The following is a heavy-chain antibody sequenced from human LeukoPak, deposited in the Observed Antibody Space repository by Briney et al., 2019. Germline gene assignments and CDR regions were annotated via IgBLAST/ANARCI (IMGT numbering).Heavy chain of an antibody. Sequence: GGSLRLSCAASGFTFSSYAMSWVRQAPGKGLEWVSAISGSGGSTYYADSVKGRFPISRDNSKNTLHLQMNSLRAEDTAVYYCAKDLLGYCSGGSCYSVGFDYWGQGTLVTVSS. D-gene: IGHD2-15*01. J-gene: IGHJ4*02. CDR3: AKDLLGYCSGGSCYSVGFDY. V-gene: IGHV3-23*01. CDR2: ISGSGGST. CDR1: GFTFSSYA.